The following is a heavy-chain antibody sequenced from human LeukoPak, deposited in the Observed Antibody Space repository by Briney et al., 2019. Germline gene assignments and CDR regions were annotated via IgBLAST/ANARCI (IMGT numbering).Heavy chain of an antibody. CDR1: GFTVSSNY. CDR2: IYSGGST. V-gene: IGHV3-66*01. J-gene: IGHJ4*02. D-gene: IGHD3-10*01. CDR3: ARVQNYYGSGTRNYYFDY. Sequence: GGSLRLSCAASGFTVSSNYMSWVRQAPGKGLEWVSVIYSGGSTYYADSVKGRFTISRDNSKNTLYLQMNSLRAEDTAVYYCARVQNYYGSGTRNYYFDYWGQGTLVTVSS.